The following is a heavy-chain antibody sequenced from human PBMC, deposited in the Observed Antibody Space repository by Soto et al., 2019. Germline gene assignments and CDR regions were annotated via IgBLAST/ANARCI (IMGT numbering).Heavy chain of an antibody. CDR3: ARERTYGSGTRIPFDY. Sequence: ASVKVSCKASGYTFTSYYMHWVRQAPGQGLEWMGIINPSGGSTSYAQKFQGRVTMTRDTSTSTVYMELSSLRSEDTAVYYCARERTYGSGTRIPFDYWGQGTLVTVSS. D-gene: IGHD3-10*01. J-gene: IGHJ4*02. CDR2: INPSGGST. V-gene: IGHV1-46*03. CDR1: GYTFTSYY.